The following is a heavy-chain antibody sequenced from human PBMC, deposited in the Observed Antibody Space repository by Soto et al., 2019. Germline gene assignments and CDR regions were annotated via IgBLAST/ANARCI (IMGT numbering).Heavy chain of an antibody. J-gene: IGHJ4*02. V-gene: IGHV4-30-2*01. CDR1: GGSISSGGYS. CDR3: AIAPDY. Sequence: QLQLQESGSGLVKPSQTLSLTCAVSGGSISSGGYSWSWLRQPPGKGLEWFGYMYHSGCTYYNPSLMSRVTRSIVRCKNQFSLDRSSVTSADTAVDYCAIAPDYWGQGILVTVSS. CDR2: MYHSGCT.